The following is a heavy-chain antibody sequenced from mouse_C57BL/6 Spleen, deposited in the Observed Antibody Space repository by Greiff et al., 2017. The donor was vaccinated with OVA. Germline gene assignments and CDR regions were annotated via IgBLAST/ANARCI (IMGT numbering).Heavy chain of an antibody. Sequence: QVQLKESGAELVRPGASVTLSCKASGYTFTDYEMHWVKQTPVHGLEWIGAIDPETGGTAYNQKFKGKAILTADKSSSTAYMELRSLTSEDSAVYYCTRFGSPYWGQGTTLTVSS. CDR2: IDPETGGT. CDR1: GYTFTDYE. J-gene: IGHJ2*01. V-gene: IGHV1-15*01. CDR3: TRFGSPY. D-gene: IGHD4-1*01.